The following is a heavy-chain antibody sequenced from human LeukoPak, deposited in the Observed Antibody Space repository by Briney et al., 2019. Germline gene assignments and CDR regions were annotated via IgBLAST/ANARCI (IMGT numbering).Heavy chain of an antibody. CDR2: INHSGST. CDR3: ARRGVCRSSTSCYPFDY. CDR1: GGSFSGYY. V-gene: IGHV4-34*01. Sequence: KPSETLSLTCAVYGGSFSGYYWSWIRQPPGKGLEWIGEINHSGSTNYNPSLKSRVTISVDTSKNQFSLKLSSVTAADTAVYYCARRGVCRSSTSCYPFDYWGQGTLVTVSS. J-gene: IGHJ4*02. D-gene: IGHD2-2*01.